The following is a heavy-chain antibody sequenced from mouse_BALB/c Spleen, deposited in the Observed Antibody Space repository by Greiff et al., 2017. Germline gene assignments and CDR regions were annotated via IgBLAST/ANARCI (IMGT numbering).Heavy chain of an antibody. Sequence: VQLQQSGAELVRPGSSVKISCKASGYAFSSYWMNWVKQRPGQGLEWIGQIYPGDGDTNYNGKFKGKATLTADKSSSTAYMQLSSLTSEDSAVYFCAREGGDGYYPSDYWGQGTTLTVSS. J-gene: IGHJ2*01. CDR1: GYAFSSYW. CDR3: AREGGDGYYPSDY. V-gene: IGHV1-80*01. D-gene: IGHD2-3*01. CDR2: IYPGDGDT.